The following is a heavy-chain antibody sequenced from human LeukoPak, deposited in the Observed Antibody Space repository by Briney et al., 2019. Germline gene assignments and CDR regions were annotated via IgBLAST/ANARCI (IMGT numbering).Heavy chain of an antibody. CDR2: IYYSGST. CDR3: ARQRVHPERLYFGRWYYFDY. Sequence: PSETLSLTCTVSGDSISSSSYYWGWIRQPPGKGLERIVNIYYSGSTYYNPSLKSRVTISVDTSKNQFSLKLSSVTAADTAVYYCARQRVHPERLYFGRWYYFDYWGQGTLVTVSS. J-gene: IGHJ4*02. D-gene: IGHD1-1*01. CDR1: GDSISSSSYY. V-gene: IGHV4-39*01.